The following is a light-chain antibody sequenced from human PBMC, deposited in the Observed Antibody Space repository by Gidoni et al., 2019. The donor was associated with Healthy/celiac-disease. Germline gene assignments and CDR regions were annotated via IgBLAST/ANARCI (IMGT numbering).Light chain of an antibody. CDR3: QSYDSSLSGSSVV. CDR1: SSNIGAGYD. J-gene: IGLJ2*01. CDR2: GNS. Sequence: QSVLTQPPSVSGAPGQRVTISCTGSSSNIGAGYDLHWYQQLPGTAPKLLIYGNSNRPSGVPDRFSGPKSGTSASLAITGLQAEDEADYYCQSYDSSLSGSSVVFGGGTKLTVL. V-gene: IGLV1-40*01.